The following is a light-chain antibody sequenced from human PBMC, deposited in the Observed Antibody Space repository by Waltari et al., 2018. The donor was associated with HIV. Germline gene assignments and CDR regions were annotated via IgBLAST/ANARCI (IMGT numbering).Light chain of an antibody. J-gene: IGLJ3*02. CDR2: EFN. CDR1: SSDVGEYNY. V-gene: IGLV2-11*02. CDR3: CSYADKYTWV. Sequence: QSALTQPRSVSGSPGQSVTLSCTGTSSDVGEYNYVFWYQPHPGKAPKLMIVEFNKRPSGVPDRFSGSKSGNTASLTISGLQAEDEADYYCCSYADKYTWVFGGGTKLTVL.